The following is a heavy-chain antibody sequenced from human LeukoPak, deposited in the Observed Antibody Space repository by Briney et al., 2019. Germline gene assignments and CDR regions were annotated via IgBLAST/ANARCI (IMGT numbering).Heavy chain of an antibody. CDR3: TVNYCSGGSCYML. J-gene: IGHJ4*02. D-gene: IGHD2-15*01. CDR2: IRSKSNNYAT. CDR1: GFTFSGSV. Sequence: GGSLRLSCAASGFTFSGSVMHWVRQASGKGLEWVGRIRSKSNNYATAYAASVKGGFTISRDDSKNMAYLQMNSLKTEDTAVYYCTVNYCSGGSCYMLWGQGTLVTVSS. V-gene: IGHV3-73*01.